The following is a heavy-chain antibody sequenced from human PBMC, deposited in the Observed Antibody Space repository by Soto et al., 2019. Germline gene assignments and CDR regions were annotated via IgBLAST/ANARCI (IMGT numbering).Heavy chain of an antibody. CDR2: IYPGESET. CDR1: WYNFTSYW. V-gene: IGHV5-51*01. CDR3: AIDYGGNSGGSGDYYYGMDV. D-gene: IGHD4-17*01. J-gene: IGHJ6*02. Sequence: PGGALKISCQGSWYNFTSYWVGWVRQMPGESLEWKGVIYPGESETRNSPSFQGQVTISADKSICTAYLQWSSLKASDTAMYYCAIDYGGNSGGSGDYYYGMDVWGQGTTVTVSS.